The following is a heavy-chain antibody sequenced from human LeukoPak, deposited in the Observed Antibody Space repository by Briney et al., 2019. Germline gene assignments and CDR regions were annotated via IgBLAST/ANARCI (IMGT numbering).Heavy chain of an antibody. CDR1: GFTFDDYG. J-gene: IGHJ4*02. CDR3: ARAQYCSGGSCYFDY. D-gene: IGHD2-15*01. Sequence: GGSLRLSCAASGFTFDDYGMSWLRQAPGKGREWVSGINWSGGSTGYADSVKGRFTIYRDNAKNSLYLQMNSLRAEDTALYYCARAQYCSGGSCYFDYWGQGTLVTVSS. CDR2: INWSGGST. V-gene: IGHV3-20*04.